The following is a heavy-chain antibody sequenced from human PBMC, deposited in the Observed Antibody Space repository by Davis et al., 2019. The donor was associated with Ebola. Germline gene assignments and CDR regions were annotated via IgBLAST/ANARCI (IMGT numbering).Heavy chain of an antibody. CDR3: ARETNYYGSGSLTAFDI. CDR1: GYTFTGYY. V-gene: IGHV1-2*04. D-gene: IGHD3-10*01. J-gene: IGHJ3*02. CDR2: INPNSGGT. Sequence: ASVKVSCKASGYTFTGYYMHWVRQAPGQGLEWMGWINPNSGGTNYAQKFRGWVTMTRDTSISTAYMELSRLRSDDTAVYYCARETNYYGSGSLTAFDIWGQGTMVTVSS.